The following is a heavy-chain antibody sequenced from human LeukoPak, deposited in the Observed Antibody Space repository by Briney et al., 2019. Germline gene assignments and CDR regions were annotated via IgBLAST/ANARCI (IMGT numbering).Heavy chain of an antibody. CDR3: ARETYNDFWSGLNWFDP. Sequence: GGSLRLSCAASGFTFSSYGMHWVRQAPGKGLEWVAVIWYDGTNKYYADSVKGRFTISRDNSKNTLFLQMNSLRVEDTAIYYCARETYNDFWSGLNWFDPWGQGTLVTVSS. CDR1: GFTFSSYG. J-gene: IGHJ5*02. V-gene: IGHV3-33*01. CDR2: IWYDGTNK. D-gene: IGHD3-3*01.